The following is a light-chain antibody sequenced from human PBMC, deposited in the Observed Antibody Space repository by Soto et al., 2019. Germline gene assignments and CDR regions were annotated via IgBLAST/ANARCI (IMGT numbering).Light chain of an antibody. CDR3: CARTISTAYV. J-gene: IGLJ1*01. V-gene: IGLV2-14*03. CDR2: DVN. CDR1: GSDFGDYNS. Sequence: QSGLIQPASVSGSPGQAITISCTGTGSDFGDYNSVSWYQHHPGKAPKLVISDVNDRPSGVSDRFSGSKSGNTASLTISGLQAEDEGDYYCCARTISTAYVFGTGTKLTVL.